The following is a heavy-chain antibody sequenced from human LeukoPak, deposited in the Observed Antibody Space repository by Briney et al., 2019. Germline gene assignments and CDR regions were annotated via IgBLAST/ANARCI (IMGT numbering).Heavy chain of an antibody. J-gene: IGHJ4*02. Sequence: AASVKVSCKASGYTFTGYYMHWVRQAPGQGLEWMGWINPNSGGTNYAQKFQGRVTMTRDTSISTAYMELSRLRSDDTAVYYCARVNKYGSGSYFDYWGQGTLVTVSS. CDR1: GYTFTGYY. CDR3: ARVNKYGSGSYFDY. D-gene: IGHD3-10*01. V-gene: IGHV1-2*02. CDR2: INPNSGGT.